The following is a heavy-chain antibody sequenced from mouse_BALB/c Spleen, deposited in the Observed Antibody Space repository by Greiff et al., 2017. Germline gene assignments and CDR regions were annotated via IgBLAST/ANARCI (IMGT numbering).Heavy chain of an antibody. CDR3: AGRYDDEFDY. Sequence: EVQVVESGGDLVKPGGSLKLSCAASGFTFSSYGMSWVRQTPDKRLEWVATISSGGSYTYYPDSVKGRFTISRDNAKNTLYLQMSSLKSEDTAMYYCAGRYDDEFDYWGQGTTLTVSS. V-gene: IGHV5-6*01. J-gene: IGHJ2*01. D-gene: IGHD2-14*01. CDR1: GFTFSSYG. CDR2: ISSGGSYT.